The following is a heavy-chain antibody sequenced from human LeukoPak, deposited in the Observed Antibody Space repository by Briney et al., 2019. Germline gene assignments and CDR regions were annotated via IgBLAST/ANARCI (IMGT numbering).Heavy chain of an antibody. D-gene: IGHD3-22*01. CDR2: INRGATYI. Sequence: PGGSLRLSCTVSEFTFSSYSMNWVRQAPGKGLEWGASINRGATYIYYADSMKGRFTISRDDAKSSLYLQMNSLRAEDTAVYYCVRLRRNSDSSGYYYYYDYWGQGILVTVSS. J-gene: IGHJ4*02. V-gene: IGHV3-21*01. CDR3: VRLRRNSDSSGYYYYYDY. CDR1: EFTFSSYS.